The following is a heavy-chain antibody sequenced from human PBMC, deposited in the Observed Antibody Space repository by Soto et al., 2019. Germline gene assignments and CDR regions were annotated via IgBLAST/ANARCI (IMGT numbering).Heavy chain of an antibody. CDR1: GDSVSSYY. CDR3: ARAFVTMFRGVPHYYGMDV. D-gene: IGHD3-10*01. CDR2: IYYSGST. V-gene: IGHV4-59*02. Sequence: PSETLSLTCTVSGDSVSSYYWSWIRQPPGKGLEWIGYIYYSGSTKYNPSLKSRVTTSVDTSKNQFSLKLTSVTAADTAVYYCARAFVTMFRGVPHYYGMDVWGQGTTVTVS. J-gene: IGHJ6*02.